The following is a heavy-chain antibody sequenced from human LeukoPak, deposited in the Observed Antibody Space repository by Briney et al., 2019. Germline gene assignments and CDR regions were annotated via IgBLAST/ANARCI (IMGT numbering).Heavy chain of an antibody. CDR2: IYPGESDT. CDR3: ARRRGSSSWGYYFDY. J-gene: IGHJ4*02. Sequence: GESLKTSGKGSGYSFAGYWSGWVRQMHGKGREWLGVIYPGESDTRYSPSFQGQVTISADKSISTAYLQWSSLKASDTAMYYCARRRGSSSWGYYFDYWGQGTLVTVSS. V-gene: IGHV5-51*01. D-gene: IGHD6-13*01. CDR1: GYSFAGYW.